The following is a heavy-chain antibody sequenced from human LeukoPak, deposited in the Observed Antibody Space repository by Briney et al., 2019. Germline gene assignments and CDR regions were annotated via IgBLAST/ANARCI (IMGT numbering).Heavy chain of an antibody. D-gene: IGHD2-2*01. CDR3: ARSKAHLSTSWYGTWFDP. CDR1: GGSISTYY. J-gene: IGHJ5*02. V-gene: IGHV4-59*01. Sequence: SETLSLTCTVSGGSISTYYWSWIRQPPGKGLEWIGYIHYSGSTNYNPSLKSRVTISVDTSKNQLSLKLSSVTAADTAVYYCARSKAHLSTSWYGTWFDPWGQGTLVTVSS. CDR2: IHYSGST.